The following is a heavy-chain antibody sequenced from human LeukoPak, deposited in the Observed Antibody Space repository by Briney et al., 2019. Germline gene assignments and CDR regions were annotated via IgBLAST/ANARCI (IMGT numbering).Heavy chain of an antibody. CDR3: ARGGYSYGFGWFDP. D-gene: IGHD5-18*01. J-gene: IGHJ5*02. CDR2: IYYSGST. V-gene: IGHV4-61*01. CDR1: RGSVSSGSYY. Sequence: SETLSLTCTVSRGSVSSGSYYWSWLRQPPGKGLEWIGYIYYSGSTNYNPSLKSRVTISVDTSKNQFSLKLSSVTAADTAVYYCARGGYSYGFGWFDPWGPGTLVTVSS.